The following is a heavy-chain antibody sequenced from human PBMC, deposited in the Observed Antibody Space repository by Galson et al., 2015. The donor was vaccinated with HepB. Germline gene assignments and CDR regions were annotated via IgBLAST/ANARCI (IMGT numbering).Heavy chain of an antibody. J-gene: IGHJ6*04. Sequence: SLRPSCAASGFTFSDYYMTWIRQAPGKGLEWLSYISHTSIYTNYADSVKGRFTISRDNVKNSVYLQMNSLRVDETAVYYCARDHPYDFWSGRLDVWGKGTTVTVSS. CDR1: GFTFSDYY. V-gene: IGHV3-11*06. CDR2: ISHTSIYT. CDR3: ARDHPYDFWSGRLDV. D-gene: IGHD3-3*01.